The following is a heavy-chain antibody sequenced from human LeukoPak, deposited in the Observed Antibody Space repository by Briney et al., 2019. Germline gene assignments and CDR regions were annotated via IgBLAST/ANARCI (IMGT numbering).Heavy chain of an antibody. V-gene: IGHV4-34*01. CDR1: GGSFSGHY. CDR2: INHSGST. D-gene: IGHD3-22*01. Sequence: SETPSLTCAVYGGSFSGHYWSWIRQPPGKGLEWIGEINHSGSTNYNPSLKSRVTISVDTSKNQFSLKLSSVTAADTAVYYCARRGSGYYSNWFDPWGQGTLVTVAS. J-gene: IGHJ5*02. CDR3: ARRGSGYYSNWFDP.